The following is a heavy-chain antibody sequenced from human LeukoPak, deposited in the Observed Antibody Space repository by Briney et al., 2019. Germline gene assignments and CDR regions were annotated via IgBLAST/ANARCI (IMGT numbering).Heavy chain of an antibody. V-gene: IGHV3-30*04. CDR1: GFTFSSYA. CDR3: ARESYYGSGSYYLTYFDY. J-gene: IGHJ4*02. D-gene: IGHD3-10*01. Sequence: GGSLRLSCAASGFTFSSYAMHWVRQAPGKGLEWVAVISYDGSNKYYADSVKGRFTISRDNSKNTLYLQMNSLRAEDTAVYYCARESYYGSGSYYLTYFDYWGQGTLVTVSS. CDR2: ISYDGSNK.